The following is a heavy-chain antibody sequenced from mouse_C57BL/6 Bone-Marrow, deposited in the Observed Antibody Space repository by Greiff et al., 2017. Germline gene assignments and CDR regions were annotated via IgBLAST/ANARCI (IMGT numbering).Heavy chain of an antibody. CDR2: ISDGGSYT. J-gene: IGHJ3*01. Sequence: DVKLVESGGGLVKPGGSLKLSCAASGFTFSSYAMSWVRQTPEKRLEWVATISDGGSYTYYPDNVKGRFTISRDNAKNNLYLQMSHLKSEDTAMYYCARDRRGLPRGFAYWGQGTLVTVSA. CDR3: ARDRRGLPRGFAY. V-gene: IGHV5-4*01. CDR1: GFTFSSYA. D-gene: IGHD1-1*01.